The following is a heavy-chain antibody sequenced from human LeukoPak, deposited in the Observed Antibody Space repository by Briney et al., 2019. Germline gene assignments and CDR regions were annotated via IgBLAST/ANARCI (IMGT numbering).Heavy chain of an antibody. J-gene: IGHJ3*02. CDR2: IFYNEGT. CDR3: VKSNSRYQPWTLDI. Sequence: SETLSLTCTVSCGSFRTYYWSWMRQPPGKGLEWIGYIFYNEGTSYNPSLKSRVTISVDTSNNQLSLKVNSVTAADTAMYYCVKSNSRYQPWTLDIWGRGTMVTVSS. D-gene: IGHD2-2*01. V-gene: IGHV4-59*01. CDR1: CGSFRTYY.